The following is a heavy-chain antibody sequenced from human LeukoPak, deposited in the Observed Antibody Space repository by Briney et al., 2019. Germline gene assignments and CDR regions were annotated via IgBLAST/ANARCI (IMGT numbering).Heavy chain of an antibody. CDR2: IYYSGST. CDR1: GGSISSYY. D-gene: IGHD1-1*01. V-gene: IGHV4-59*01. CDR3: ARPVATTGKNGSAP. J-gene: IGHJ5*02. Sequence: SETLSLTCTVSGGSISSYYWSWIRQPPGKGLEWIGYIYYSGSTNYNPSLKSRVTISVDTSKNQFSLKLSSVTAADTAVYYCARPVATTGKNGSAPWAQEPRVPVPS.